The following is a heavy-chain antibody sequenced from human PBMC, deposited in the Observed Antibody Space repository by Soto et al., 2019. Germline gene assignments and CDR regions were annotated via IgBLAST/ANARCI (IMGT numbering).Heavy chain of an antibody. CDR1: GFTFSGYG. J-gene: IGHJ3*02. CDR3: ARDRGDYGDPHGAFDI. CDR2: IWYDGSNK. V-gene: IGHV3-33*01. D-gene: IGHD4-17*01. Sequence: QVQLVESGGGVVQPGRSLRLSCAASGFTFSGYGMHWVRQAPGKGLEWVAVIWYDGSNKYYADSVKGRFTISRDNSKNTLYLQMNSLRAEDTAVYYCARDRGDYGDPHGAFDIWGQGTMVTVSS.